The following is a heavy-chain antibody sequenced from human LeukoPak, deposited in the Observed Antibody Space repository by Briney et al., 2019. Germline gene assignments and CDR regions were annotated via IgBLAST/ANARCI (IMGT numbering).Heavy chain of an antibody. D-gene: IGHD3-22*01. Sequence: GASVKVSFKASASTFTGYYMHWVRQAPGQGLEWMGWINPNSGGTNYAQKFQGRVTMTRDTSISTAYMELSRLRSDDTAVYYCARTPYYYDSSGYYPGLDFDYWGQGTLVTVSS. CDR1: ASTFTGYY. J-gene: IGHJ4*02. CDR2: INPNSGGT. CDR3: ARTPYYYDSSGYYPGLDFDY. V-gene: IGHV1-2*02.